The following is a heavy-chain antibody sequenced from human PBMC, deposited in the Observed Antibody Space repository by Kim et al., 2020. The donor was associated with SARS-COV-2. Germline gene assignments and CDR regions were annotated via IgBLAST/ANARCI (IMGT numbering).Heavy chain of an antibody. Sequence: GRFTISRDNAKNSLYLQMNSLRAEDTAVYYCARDPFYVWGSYRSYYFDYWGQGTLVTVSS. V-gene: IGHV3-11*06. J-gene: IGHJ4*02. D-gene: IGHD3-16*02. CDR3: ARDPFYVWGSYRSYYFDY.